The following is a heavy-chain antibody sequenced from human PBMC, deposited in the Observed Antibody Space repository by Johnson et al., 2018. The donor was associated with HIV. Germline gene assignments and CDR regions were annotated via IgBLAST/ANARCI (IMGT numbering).Heavy chain of an antibody. CDR2: ISTTGVST. CDR1: GFTFSQYA. J-gene: IGHJ3*02. Sequence: QVQLVESGGGLVQPGESLRLSCVASGFTFSQYAMHWVRQAPGKGLEYVSAISTTGVSTYYADSVRGRFTISRDNAKTTLYLQMNSLRAEDTDVYYCARDHAFGDIWDRAFDIWGQGTMVTVSS. V-gene: IGHV3-64*04. D-gene: IGHD3-10*01. CDR3: ARDHAFGDIWDRAFDI.